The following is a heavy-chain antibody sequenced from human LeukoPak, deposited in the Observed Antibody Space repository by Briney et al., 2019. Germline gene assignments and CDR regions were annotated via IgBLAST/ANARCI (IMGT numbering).Heavy chain of an antibody. Sequence: SVKVSCKASGGTFSSYAISWVRQAPGQGLEWTGGIIPIFGTANYAQKFQGRVTITADKSTSTAYMELSSLRSEDTAVYYCARATYYYDSSGYYHFDYWGQGTLVTVSS. CDR2: IIPIFGTA. D-gene: IGHD3-22*01. CDR1: GGTFSSYA. J-gene: IGHJ4*02. CDR3: ARATYYYDSSGYYHFDY. V-gene: IGHV1-69*06.